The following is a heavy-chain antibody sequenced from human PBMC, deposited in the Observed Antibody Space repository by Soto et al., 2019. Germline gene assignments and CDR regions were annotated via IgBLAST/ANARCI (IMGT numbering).Heavy chain of an antibody. J-gene: IGHJ4*02. CDR2: IDPSDSYT. D-gene: IGHD2-15*01. V-gene: IGHV5-10-1*01. CDR1: GYSFTSYC. CDR3: ARLECSGGSCYHADY. Sequence: GESLKISCKGSGYSFTSYCISWVRQMPGKGLEWMGRIDPSDSYTNYSPSFQGHVTISADKSISTAYLQWSSLKASDTAMYYCARLECSGGSCYHADYWGQGTLVTVSS.